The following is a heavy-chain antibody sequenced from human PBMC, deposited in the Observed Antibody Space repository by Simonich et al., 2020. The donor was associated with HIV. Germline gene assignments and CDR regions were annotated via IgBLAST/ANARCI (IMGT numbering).Heavy chain of an antibody. D-gene: IGHD2-15*01. V-gene: IGHV3-15*01. CDR1: GFTFSNAW. J-gene: IGHJ4*02. Sequence: EVQLVESGGGLVKPGGSLRLSCAASGFTFSNAWMSWVRQAPGKGMERFRQIKSKTDGEKTHYAAPVKGRFTISRDDSKNTLYLQMNSLKTEDTAVYFCTTDDYSYYFDYWGQGTLVTVSS. CDR3: TTDDYSYYFDY. CDR2: IKSKTDGEKT.